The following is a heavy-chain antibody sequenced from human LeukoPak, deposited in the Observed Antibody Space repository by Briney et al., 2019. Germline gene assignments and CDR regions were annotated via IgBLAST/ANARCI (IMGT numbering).Heavy chain of an antibody. CDR3: ARDIAVAGTAGYYYYGMDV. CDR1: GGSINSYY. V-gene: IGHV4-59*06. CDR2: IYYSGST. D-gene: IGHD6-19*01. Sequence: SETLSLTCTVSGGSINSYYWSWIRQPPGKGLEWIGYIYYSGSTYYNPSLKSRVTISVDTSKNQFSLKLSSVTAADTAVYYCARDIAVAGTAGYYYYGMDVWGQGTTVTVSS. J-gene: IGHJ6*02.